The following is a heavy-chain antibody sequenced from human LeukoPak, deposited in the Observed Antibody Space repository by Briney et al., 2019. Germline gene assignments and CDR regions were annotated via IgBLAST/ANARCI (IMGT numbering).Heavy chain of an antibody. J-gene: IGHJ3*02. CDR1: GFTVSSNY. Sequence: GGSLRLSCAASGFTVSSNYMSWVRQAPGKGLEWVSVIYSGGTTYYADSVKGRFTISRDNAKNSLYLQMNSLRAEDTALYHCARVIYDYVWGGIGAFDIWGQGTMVTVSS. V-gene: IGHV3-53*01. CDR3: ARVIYDYVWGGIGAFDI. D-gene: IGHD3-16*01. CDR2: IYSGGTT.